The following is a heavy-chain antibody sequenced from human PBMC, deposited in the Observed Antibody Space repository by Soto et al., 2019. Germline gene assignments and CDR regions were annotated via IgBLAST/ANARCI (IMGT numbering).Heavy chain of an antibody. D-gene: IGHD1-7*01. CDR2: VNPNGGIT. V-gene: IGHV1-46*01. J-gene: IGHJ6*02. Sequence: ASVKVSCKASGYTFTHYYIHWVRQAPGQGLEWMGIVNPNGGITTYAQKFRAGFSMTRDTSTSTVYLELSSLRSDDTAVYYCARDRVRRLELRDPRGGMDVWGQGTTVTVSS. CDR1: GYTFTHYY. CDR3: ARDRVRRLELRDPRGGMDV.